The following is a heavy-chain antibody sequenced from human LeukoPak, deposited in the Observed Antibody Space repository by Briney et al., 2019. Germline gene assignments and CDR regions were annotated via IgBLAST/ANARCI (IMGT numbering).Heavy chain of an antibody. CDR2: ISSSSSYI. CDR1: GFTFSSYS. V-gene: IGHV3-21*01. D-gene: IGHD6-19*01. Sequence: GGSLRLSSQASGFTFSSYSMNWVRQAPGKGLEWVSSISSSSSYIYYADSVKGRFTISRDNAKNSLYLQMNSLRAEDTAVYYCARDGGSSGWYHFDYWGQGTLVTVSS. CDR3: ARDGGSSGWYHFDY. J-gene: IGHJ4*02.